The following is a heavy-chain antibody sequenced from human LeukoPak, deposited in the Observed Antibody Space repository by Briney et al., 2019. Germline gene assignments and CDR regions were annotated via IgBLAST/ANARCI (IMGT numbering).Heavy chain of an antibody. D-gene: IGHD2-15*01. Sequence: PGGSLRLSCAASGFTFSSYGMHWVRQVPGKGLEWVAVIWYDGSRTYYADSVKGRFTISGDNSKNTLDLQMNSLRAEDTAVYYCARDRCSGGSCDSGAEYYQHWGQGTLVTVSS. V-gene: IGHV3-33*01. CDR3: ARDRCSGGSCDSGAEYYQH. CDR1: GFTFSSYG. J-gene: IGHJ1*01. CDR2: IWYDGSRT.